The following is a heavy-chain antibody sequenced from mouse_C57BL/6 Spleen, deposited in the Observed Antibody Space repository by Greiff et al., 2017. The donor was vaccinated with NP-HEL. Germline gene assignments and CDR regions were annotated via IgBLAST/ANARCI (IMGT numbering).Heavy chain of an antibody. CDR1: GFNIKDDY. J-gene: IGHJ2*01. CDR3: TMGVTTGY. Sequence: VQLQQSGAELVRPGASVKLSCTASGFNIKDDYMHWVKQRPEQGLEWIGWIDPENGDTEYASKFQGKATITADTSSNTAYLQLSSLTSEDTAVYYCTMGVTTGYWGQGTTLTVSS. D-gene: IGHD2-1*01. V-gene: IGHV14-4*01. CDR2: IDPENGDT.